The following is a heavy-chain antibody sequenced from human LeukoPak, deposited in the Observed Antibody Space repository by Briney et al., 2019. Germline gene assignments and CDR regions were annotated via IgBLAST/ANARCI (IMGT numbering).Heavy chain of an antibody. Sequence: ASVKVSCTASGYTFTSFDINWVRQATGQGLEWMGYLSPNNGSTGYAQKFQGRVTMTRNTSRGTAYMEVNSLKSDDTAMYYCARAFYSSSSGGGNYFDYWGLGTMVTVSS. V-gene: IGHV1-8*01. J-gene: IGHJ4*02. CDR3: ARAFYSSSSGGGNYFDY. CDR1: GYTFTSFD. CDR2: LSPNNGST. D-gene: IGHD6-6*01.